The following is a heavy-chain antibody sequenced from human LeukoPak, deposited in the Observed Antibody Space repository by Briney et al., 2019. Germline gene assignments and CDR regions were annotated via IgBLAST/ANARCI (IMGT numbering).Heavy chain of an antibody. D-gene: IGHD4-17*01. V-gene: IGHV4-59*08. J-gene: IGHJ6*03. CDR1: GGSISSYY. Sequence: PSETLSLTCTVSGGSISSYYWSWIRQSPGKGLEWIGYIYNSGSTNYNPSLKSRVTISVDMSKTEFSLKLSSVTAADTAVYYCARVRGDYGEDYYYYFMDVWGKGTTVTISS. CDR2: IYNSGST. CDR3: ARVRGDYGEDYYYYFMDV.